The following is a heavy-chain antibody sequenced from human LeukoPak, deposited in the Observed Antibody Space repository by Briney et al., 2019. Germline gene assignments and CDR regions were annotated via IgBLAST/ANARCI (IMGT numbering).Heavy chain of an antibody. Sequence: ASVKVSCKASGGTFSSYAISWVRQAPGQGLEWMGRISAYNGNTNYAQKLQGRVTMTTDTSTSTAYMELRSLRSDDTAVYYCARDSRKEYCSSTSCLNFDYWGQGTLVTVSS. CDR3: ARDSRKEYCSSTSCLNFDY. J-gene: IGHJ4*02. V-gene: IGHV1-18*01. D-gene: IGHD2-2*01. CDR1: GGTFSSYA. CDR2: ISAYNGNT.